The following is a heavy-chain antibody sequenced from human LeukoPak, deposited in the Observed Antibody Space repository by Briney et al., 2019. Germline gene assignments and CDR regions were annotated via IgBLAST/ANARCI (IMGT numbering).Heavy chain of an antibody. J-gene: IGHJ5*02. CDR3: ARDVWPYCGRPNCYLVSDP. CDR2: ISAYNGNT. Sequence: GASVKVSCKASGYTFTSYGISLVRQAPGQGLEWMGWISAYNGNTNYAQNLQGRVTMTTDTSTSTAYMELRSLRSDDTAVYYCARDVWPYCGRPNCYLVSDPWGQGTLVTVSS. V-gene: IGHV1-18*01. CDR1: GYTFTSYG. D-gene: IGHD2-2*01.